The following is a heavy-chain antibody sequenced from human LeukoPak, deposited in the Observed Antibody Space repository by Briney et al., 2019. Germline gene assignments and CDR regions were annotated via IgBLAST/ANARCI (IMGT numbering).Heavy chain of an antibody. J-gene: IGHJ4*02. V-gene: IGHV4-39*07. CDR2: IYYSGST. CDR3: ARAANYYDSSGYYSGGLDY. D-gene: IGHD3-22*01. CDR1: GGSISSSSYY. Sequence: SETLSLTCTVSGGSISSSSYYWGWIRQPPGKGLEWIGSIYYSGSTYYNPSLKSRVTISVDTSKNQFSLKLSSVTAADTAVYYCARAANYYDSSGYYSGGLDYWGQGTLVTVSS.